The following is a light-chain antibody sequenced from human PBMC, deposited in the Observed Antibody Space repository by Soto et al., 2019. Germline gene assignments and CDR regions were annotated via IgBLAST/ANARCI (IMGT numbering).Light chain of an antibody. J-gene: IGKJ1*01. CDR1: QSISTW. CDR2: EAS. Sequence: DIQMTQSPSTLSAYVGDRVTITCRASQSISTWLAWYQQKPGKAPSLLIYEASTLQNGVPSRFGGSGSETELTLTINILQPDDSATYYCQQYNLFSWTFGQGTKVDIK. CDR3: QQYNLFSWT. V-gene: IGKV1-5*03.